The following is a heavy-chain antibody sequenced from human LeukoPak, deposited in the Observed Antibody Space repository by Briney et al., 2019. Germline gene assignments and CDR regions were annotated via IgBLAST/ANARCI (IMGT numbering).Heavy chain of an antibody. CDR2: LSYDGSNN. CDR3: ARDHRGDRY. Sequence: GGSLRLCCAASGFTFSSYGMHWVRQAPGKGLEWVAVLSYDGSNNYYADSVRGRFTISRDNAKNSLYLQMNSLRAEDTAVYYCARDHRGDRYWGQGTLVTVSS. CDR1: GFTFSSYG. J-gene: IGHJ4*02. D-gene: IGHD4-17*01. V-gene: IGHV3-30*03.